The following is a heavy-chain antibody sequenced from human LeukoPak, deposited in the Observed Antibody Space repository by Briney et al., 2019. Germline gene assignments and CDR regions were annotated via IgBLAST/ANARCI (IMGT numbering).Heavy chain of an antibody. CDR3: AAEVGDYVDY. J-gene: IGHJ4*02. CDR2: IYYSGST. D-gene: IGHD1-26*01. Sequence: SETLSLTCTVSGGSISSGGYYWSWIRQHPGKGLEWIGYIYYSGSTNYNPSLKSRVTISVDTSKNQFSLKLSSVTAADTAVYYCAAEVGDYVDYWGQGTLVTVSS. CDR1: GGSISSGGYY. V-gene: IGHV4-61*08.